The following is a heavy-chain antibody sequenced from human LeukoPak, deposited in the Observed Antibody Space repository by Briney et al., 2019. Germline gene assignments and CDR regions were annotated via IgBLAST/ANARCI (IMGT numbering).Heavy chain of an antibody. Sequence: PPETLSLTCTVSGGSISSYYWSWIRQPAGKGLEWIGRIYTSGSANYNPSLKSRVTMSVDTSKNQFSLKLSSVTAADTAVYYCARASGWYLGNWFDPWGQGTLVTVSS. CDR3: ARASGWYLGNWFDP. J-gene: IGHJ5*02. CDR2: IYTSGSA. CDR1: GGSISSYY. V-gene: IGHV4-4*07. D-gene: IGHD6-19*01.